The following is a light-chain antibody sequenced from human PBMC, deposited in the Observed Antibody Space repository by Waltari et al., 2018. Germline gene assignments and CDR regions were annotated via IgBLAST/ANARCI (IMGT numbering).Light chain of an antibody. Sequence: DIVMTQSPESLAVSLGERATINCKSSQSVLYSSNNKNQLAWYQQKPGKPPKLLLYWASTLESGVPDRFSGSGSETDFTLTISSLQAEDVAVYYCHQYYSTPFTFGQGTKLGIK. CDR3: HQYYSTPFT. V-gene: IGKV4-1*01. CDR2: WAS. J-gene: IGKJ2*01. CDR1: QSVLYSSNNKNQ.